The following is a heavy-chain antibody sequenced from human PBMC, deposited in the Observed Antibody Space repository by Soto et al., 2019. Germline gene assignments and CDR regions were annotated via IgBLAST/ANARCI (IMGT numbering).Heavy chain of an antibody. D-gene: IGHD4-17*01. J-gene: IGHJ4*02. CDR1: GFTFSSYG. CDR3: AKGDYGDYVWKGDDY. Sequence: GGSLRLSCAASGFTFSSYGMHWVRQAPGKGLEWVAVISYDGSNKYYADSAKGRFTISRDNSKNTLYLQMNSLRAEDTAVYYCAKGDYGDYVWKGDDYWGQGTLVTVSS. V-gene: IGHV3-30*18. CDR2: ISYDGSNK.